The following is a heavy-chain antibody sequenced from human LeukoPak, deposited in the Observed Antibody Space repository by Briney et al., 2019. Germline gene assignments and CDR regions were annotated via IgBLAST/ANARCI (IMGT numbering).Heavy chain of an antibody. CDR3: VRPQDGGYRHWFHP. J-gene: IGHJ5*02. CDR1: GGSITSNSDYY. CDR2: IRYTGTT. D-gene: IGHD4-17*01. Sequence: SETLSLTCTVSGGSITSNSDYYWAWIRQPPGEGLEWVASIRYTGTTYYSPSLQSRLTISVDTSKNQFSLRLSSVTAADTAVYYCVRPQDGGYRHWFHPWGQGILVTVSS. V-gene: IGHV4-39*01.